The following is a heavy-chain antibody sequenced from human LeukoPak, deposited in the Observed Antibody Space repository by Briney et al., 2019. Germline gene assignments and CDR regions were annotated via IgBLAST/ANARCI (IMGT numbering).Heavy chain of an antibody. Sequence: GGSLRLSCVASGFTFSSYWMHWVRQGPGKGLVWVSRIKNDGSSTSYADSVKGRFTISRDNAKNTLYLQMNSLRAEDTAVYYCTKSDGFDPWGQGTLVTVSS. CDR2: IKNDGSST. CDR3: TKSDGFDP. V-gene: IGHV3-74*01. J-gene: IGHJ5*02. CDR1: GFTFSSYW.